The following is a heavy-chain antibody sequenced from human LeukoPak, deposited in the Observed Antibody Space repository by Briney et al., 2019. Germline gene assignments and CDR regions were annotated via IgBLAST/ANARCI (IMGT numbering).Heavy chain of an antibody. CDR1: GDSISNHIYY. Sequence: PSETLSLTCAVSGDSISNHIYYRNWIRQTPGKGLEWIGAVYYTGNTYYNPSLKSRVTISVDTSDNRFSLHLTSVSAADSTIYYCARLRALSGHRGAFDIWGPGTMVTVSS. D-gene: IGHD1-1*01. J-gene: IGHJ3*02. CDR3: ARLRALSGHRGAFDI. V-gene: IGHV4-39*02. CDR2: VYYTGNT.